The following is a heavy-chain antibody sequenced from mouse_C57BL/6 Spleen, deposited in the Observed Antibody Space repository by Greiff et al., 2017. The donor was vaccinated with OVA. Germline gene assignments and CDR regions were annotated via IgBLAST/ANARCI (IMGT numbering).Heavy chain of an antibody. CDR3: AREKDPGGYWYSDV. V-gene: IGHV3-6*01. Sequence: VQLKESGPGLVKPSQSLSLTCSVTGYSITSGYYWNWIRQFPGNKLEWMGYISYDGSNNYNPSLKNRISITRDTSKNQFFLKLNSVTTEDTATYYCAREKDPGGYWYSDVWGTETTVTVSP. CDR1: GYSITSGYY. CDR2: ISYDGSN. J-gene: IGHJ1*03.